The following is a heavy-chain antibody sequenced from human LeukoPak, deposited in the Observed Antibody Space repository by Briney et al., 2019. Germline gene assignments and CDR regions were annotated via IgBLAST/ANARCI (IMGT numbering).Heavy chain of an antibody. J-gene: IGHJ6*02. CDR1: GFTFSSYA. D-gene: IGHD3-10*01. CDR2: ISSNGGST. CDR3: ARLNVGRGYGMDV. V-gene: IGHV3-64*01. Sequence: GGSLRLSCAASGFTFSSYAMHWVRQAPGKGLEYVSAISSNGGSTYYANSVKGRFTISRDNSKNTLYLQMGSLRAEDMAVYYCARLNVGRGYGMDVWGQGTTVTVSS.